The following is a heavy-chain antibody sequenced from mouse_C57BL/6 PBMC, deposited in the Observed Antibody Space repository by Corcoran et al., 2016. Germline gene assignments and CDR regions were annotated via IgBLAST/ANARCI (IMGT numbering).Heavy chain of an antibody. CDR3: AGPYYFDY. V-gene: IGHV1-76*01. Sequence: QVQLKQSGAELVRPGASVKLSCKASGYTFTDYYINWVKQRPGQGLEWIARIYPGSGNTYYNEKFKGKATLTAEKSSSTAYMQLSSLTSEDSAGYFCAGPYYFDYWGQGTTLTVSS. J-gene: IGHJ2*01. CDR2: IYPGSGNT. CDR1: GYTFTDYY.